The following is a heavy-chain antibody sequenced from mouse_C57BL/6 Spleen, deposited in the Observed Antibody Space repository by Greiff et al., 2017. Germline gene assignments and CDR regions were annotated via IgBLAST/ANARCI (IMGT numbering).Heavy chain of an antibody. V-gene: IGHV3-6*01. CDR1: GYSITRGYY. CDR2: ISYDGSN. J-gene: IGHJ4*01. Sequence: EVKLQESGPGLVKPSQSLSLTCSVTGYSITRGYYWNWIRQFPGNKLEWMGYISYDGSNNYNPSLKNRISITRDTSKNQFFLKLNSVTTEDTATYYCARDFMDYWGQGTSVTVSS. CDR3: ARDFMDY.